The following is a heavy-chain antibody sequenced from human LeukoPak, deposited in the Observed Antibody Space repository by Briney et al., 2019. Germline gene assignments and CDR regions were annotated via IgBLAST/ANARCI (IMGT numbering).Heavy chain of an antibody. CDR1: GFTFSSYS. CDR3: ARDTGIAASVYFFDY. CDR2: ISGSGGST. J-gene: IGHJ4*02. Sequence: GGSLRLSCAAPGFTFSSYSMTWVRQAPGKGLEWVSAISGSGGSTYYADSVKGRFTISRDNAKNSLYLQMNSLRAEDTAVYYCARDTGIAASVYFFDYWGQGTLVTVSS. D-gene: IGHD6-13*01. V-gene: IGHV3-21*01.